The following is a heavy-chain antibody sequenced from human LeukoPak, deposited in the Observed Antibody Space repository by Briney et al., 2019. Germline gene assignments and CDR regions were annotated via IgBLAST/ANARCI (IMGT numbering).Heavy chain of an antibody. V-gene: IGHV4-4*02. CDR2: VHHSGRT. D-gene: IGHD2-2*01. CDR1: GASISSTNW. Sequence: SGTLSLTCAISGASISSTNWWIWVRQPPGKGLEWIGEVHHSGRTNYNPSLKSRITISVDKSKNQVFLRLNSVAAADTALYYCARAQEGCSRASCYLEPWGQGTLVTVSS. J-gene: IGHJ5*02. CDR3: ARAQEGCSRASCYLEP.